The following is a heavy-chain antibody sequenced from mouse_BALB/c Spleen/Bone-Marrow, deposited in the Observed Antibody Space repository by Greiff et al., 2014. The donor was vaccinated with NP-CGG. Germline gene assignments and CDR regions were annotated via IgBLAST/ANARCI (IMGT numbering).Heavy chain of an antibody. CDR2: INSNGGST. CDR1: GFTFVSYG. Sequence: EVQVVESGGGLVQPGGSLKLSCAASGFTFVSYGMSWVRQTPDKRLELVATINSNGGSTYYPDSVKGRFTISRDNAKNTLYLQMSSLKSEDTAMYYCARDGYYVFYAMDYWGQGTSVTVSS. D-gene: IGHD2-3*01. J-gene: IGHJ4*01. V-gene: IGHV5-6-3*01. CDR3: ARDGYYVFYAMDY.